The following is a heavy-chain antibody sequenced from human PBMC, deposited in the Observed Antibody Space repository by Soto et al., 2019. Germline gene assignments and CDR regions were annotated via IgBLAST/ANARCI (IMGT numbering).Heavy chain of an antibody. CDR1: GGTFSSYA. V-gene: IGHV1-69*13. D-gene: IGHD4-17*01. CDR3: ARDLGDYGGALDYYYYGMDV. CDR2: IIPIFGTA. J-gene: IGHJ6*02. Sequence: GASVKVSCKASGGTFSSYAISWVRQAPGQGLEWMGGIIPIFGTANYAQKFQGRVTITADESTSTAYMELSSLRSEDTAVYYCARDLGDYGGALDYYYYGMDVWGQGTTVTVSS.